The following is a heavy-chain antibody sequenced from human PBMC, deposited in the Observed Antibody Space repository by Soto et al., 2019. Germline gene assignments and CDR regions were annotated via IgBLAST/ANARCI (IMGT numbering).Heavy chain of an antibody. Sequence: QITLKESGPTLVKPTQTLTLTCTFSGFSLSTSGVGVGWIRQPPGKALEWLALIYWDDDKRYSPSLKSRLTITRDTAKSPVILTTTNMNPVDTATHYCAHRSYYYGMAVWGQGTTVTVFS. CDR2: IYWDDDK. CDR1: GFSLSTSGVG. J-gene: IGHJ6*02. CDR3: AHRSYYYGMAV. V-gene: IGHV2-5*02.